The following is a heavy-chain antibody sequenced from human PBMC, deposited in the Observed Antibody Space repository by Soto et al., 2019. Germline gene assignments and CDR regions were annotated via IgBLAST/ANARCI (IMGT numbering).Heavy chain of an antibody. J-gene: IGHJ4*02. CDR3: ARRYGGNFDY. V-gene: IGHV4-61*01. CDR2: IYYSGST. Sequence: SETLSLPCTVAGGSVSSGSYCWSWIRQPPGKGLECIGYIYYSGSTNYNPSLKSRVTISVDTSKNQFSLKLSSVTAADTAVYYCARRYGGNFDYWGQGTLVTVSS. CDR1: GGSVSSGSYC. D-gene: IGHD1-26*01.